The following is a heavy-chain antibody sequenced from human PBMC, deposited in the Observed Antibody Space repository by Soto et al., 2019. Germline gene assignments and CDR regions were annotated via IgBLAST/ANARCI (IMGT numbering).Heavy chain of an antibody. CDR3: ARLRWEQPWVFDY. Sequence: APETPFPTRAVFGGALSGYYLGWVRQPPVKGLEWIGEINHSGGTNYNPSLKSRVTISVDTSKNQFSLKLSSVTAADTAVFYCARLRWEQPWVFDYWGQGTLVTVSS. D-gene: IGHD1-26*01. V-gene: IGHV4-34*01. CDR1: GGALSGYY. J-gene: IGHJ4*02. CDR2: INHSGGT.